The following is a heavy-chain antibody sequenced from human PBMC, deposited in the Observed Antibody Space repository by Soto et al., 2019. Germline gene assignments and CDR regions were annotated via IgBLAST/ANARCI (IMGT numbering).Heavy chain of an antibody. CDR1: EFTFSNSW. J-gene: IGHJ1*01. CDR2: IKEDGRET. D-gene: IGHD3-22*01. CDR3: ARDSGGGYSEF. Sequence: EVQLVESGGGLVQPGGSLRLSCVTSEFTFSNSWMSWVRQAPGKGLEWLANIKEDGRETFYADSVKGRFTISRDNAKNSLFLQMNSLGAEDTAIYYCARDSGGGYSEFWGQGTLVTVTS. V-gene: IGHV3-7*03.